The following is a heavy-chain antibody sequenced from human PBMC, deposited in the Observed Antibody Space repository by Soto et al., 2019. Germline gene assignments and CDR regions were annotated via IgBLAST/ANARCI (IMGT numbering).Heavy chain of an antibody. CDR2: IYPGDHET. V-gene: IGHV5-51*01. CDR3: ARSPRSSPYFDY. Sequence: GESLKISCQCSGYTFSNFWIGWVRQLPGKGLEWMGIIYPGDHETRYSPSFHGKVTISADKSINTAYLQWNSLEASDTAFYFCARSPRSSPYFDYWGQGALVTAPQ. J-gene: IGHJ4*02. D-gene: IGHD6-13*01. CDR1: GYTFSNFW.